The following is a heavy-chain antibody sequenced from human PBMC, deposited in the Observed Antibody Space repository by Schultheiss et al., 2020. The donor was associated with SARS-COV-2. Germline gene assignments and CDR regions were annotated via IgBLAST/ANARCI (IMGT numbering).Heavy chain of an antibody. V-gene: IGHV3-30*04. CDR2: ISYDGSNK. Sequence: GGSLRLSCAASGFTFSSYAMSWVRQAPGKGLEWVAVISYDGSNKYYADSVKGRFTISRDNAKNSLYLQMNSLRAEDTAVYYCAREGGYFDWLLGGNYFDYWGQGTLVTVSS. CDR1: GFTFSSYA. D-gene: IGHD3-9*01. CDR3: AREGGYFDWLLGGNYFDY. J-gene: IGHJ4*02.